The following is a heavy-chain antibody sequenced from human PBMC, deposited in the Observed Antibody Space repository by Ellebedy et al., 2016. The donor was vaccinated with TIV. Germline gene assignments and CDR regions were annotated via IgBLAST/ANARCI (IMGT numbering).Heavy chain of an antibody. J-gene: IGHJ4*02. Sequence: AASVKVSCKASGYYFTTYYIHWVRQSPGHGLEWMGLIDPSDGSTPSPLKFRARITITRDTSTDTLYMEMSSLRNDDTAVYYCARGRGVGETADFWGQGTPVTVSS. CDR2: IDPSDGST. D-gene: IGHD1-26*01. V-gene: IGHV1-46*01. CDR1: GYYFTTYY. CDR3: ARGRGVGETADF.